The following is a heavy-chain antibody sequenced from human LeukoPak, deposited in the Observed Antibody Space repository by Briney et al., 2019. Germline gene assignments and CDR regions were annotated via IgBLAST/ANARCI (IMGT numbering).Heavy chain of an antibody. V-gene: IGHV3-15*01. CDR2: IKSKTDGGTT. CDR3: TTDRSAVLWFGELYADAFDI. D-gene: IGHD3-10*01. J-gene: IGHJ3*02. CDR1: GFTFSNAW. Sequence: VGSLRLSCAASGFTFSNAWMSWVRQAPGKGLEWVGRIKSKTDGGTTDYAAPVKGRFTISRDDSKNTLYLQMNSLKTEDTAVYYCTTDRSAVLWFGELYADAFDIWGQGTMVTVSS.